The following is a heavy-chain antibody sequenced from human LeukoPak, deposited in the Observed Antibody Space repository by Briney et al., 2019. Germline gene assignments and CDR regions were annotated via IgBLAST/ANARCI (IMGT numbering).Heavy chain of an antibody. V-gene: IGHV4-4*07. CDR1: GVSISEYY. D-gene: IGHD3-22*01. Sequence: SETLSLTCSVSGVSISEYYWTWFRQPAGKGLEWIGRIYITGSTNYNPSLKSRVTISVDTSKNQFSLKLSSVTAADTAVYYCARGGYSRWKSYYYKNGPNYFDYWGQGTLVTVSS. CDR3: ARGGYSRWKSYYYKNGPNYFDY. CDR2: IYITGST. J-gene: IGHJ4*02.